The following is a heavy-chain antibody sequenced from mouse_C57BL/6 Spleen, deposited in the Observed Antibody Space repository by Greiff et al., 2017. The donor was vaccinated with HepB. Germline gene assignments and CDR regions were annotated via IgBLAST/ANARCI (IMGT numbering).Heavy chain of an antibody. Sequence: VQLQQSGAELARPGASVKMSCKASGYTFTSYTMHWVKQRPGQGLEWIGYINPSSGYTKYNQKFKDKATLTADKSSSTAYMQRSILTSEDSAVYYCARHDYDVDAMDYWGQGTSVTVSS. J-gene: IGHJ4*01. D-gene: IGHD2-4*01. V-gene: IGHV1-4*01. CDR1: GYTFTSYT. CDR3: ARHDYDVDAMDY. CDR2: INPSSGYT.